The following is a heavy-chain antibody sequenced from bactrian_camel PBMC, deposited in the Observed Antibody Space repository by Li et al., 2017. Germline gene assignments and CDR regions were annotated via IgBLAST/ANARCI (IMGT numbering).Heavy chain of an antibody. Sequence: HVQLVESGGDSVQPGGSLTLSCAASGITSSTNCIGWFRQAPGKEREGVATIATGGGVTYYADSVKGRFTISQDKVKNTVLLQMNTLKPEDTGVYYCAADSQSGGAWYILSDFTHWGQGTQVTVS. CDR3: AADSQSGGAWYILSDFTH. CDR1: GITSSTNC. V-gene: IGHV3S54*01. D-gene: IGHD1*01. CDR2: IATGGGVT. J-gene: IGHJ4*01.